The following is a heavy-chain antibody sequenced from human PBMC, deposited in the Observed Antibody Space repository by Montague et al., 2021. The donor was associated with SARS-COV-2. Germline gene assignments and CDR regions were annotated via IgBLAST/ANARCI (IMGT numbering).Heavy chain of an antibody. CDR2: IKSKTDGGTT. V-gene: IGHV3-15*01. CDR1: VFSFSNAW. J-gene: IGHJ4*02. D-gene: IGHD2/OR15-2a*01. CDR3: TTDPLWPPDY. Sequence: SLRLSCEASVFSFSNAWMSLVRQAPGKGLEWAGRIKSKTDGGTTDYAXPVKGRFTISRDDSKNTPYLQMNSLKTEDTAVYYCTTDPLWPPDYWGQGTLVTVSS.